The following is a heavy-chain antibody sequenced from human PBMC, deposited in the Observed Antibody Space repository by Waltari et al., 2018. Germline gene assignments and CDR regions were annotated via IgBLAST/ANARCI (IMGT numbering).Heavy chain of an antibody. D-gene: IGHD4-17*01. J-gene: IGHJ4*02. CDR1: GGSFSGYY. CDR3: ARDAGGDYNWIFDY. Sequence: QVQLQQWGAGLLKPSETLSLTCAVYGGSFSGYYWSWIRQPPGKGLAWIGEINHSGSTNYNPSRKIRVTRSVDTSKNQFSLKLSSVTAADTAVYYCARDAGGDYNWIFDYWGQGTLVTVSS. V-gene: IGHV4-34*01. CDR2: INHSGST.